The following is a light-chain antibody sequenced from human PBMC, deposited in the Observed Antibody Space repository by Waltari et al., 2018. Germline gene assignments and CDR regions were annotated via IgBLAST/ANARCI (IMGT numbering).Light chain of an antibody. J-gene: IGKJ1*01. CDR2: DTS. CDR3: QKYERLPAT. V-gene: IGKV3-20*01. Sequence: EIVLTQSPGTLSLSPGERATLSCRASQSVGRALVWYQQKPGQAPRLLIYDTSTRAAGTPDRFSGSGFGTDFSLTIIRLEPEDFAVYYCQKYERLPATFGQGTKVEIK. CDR1: QSVGRA.